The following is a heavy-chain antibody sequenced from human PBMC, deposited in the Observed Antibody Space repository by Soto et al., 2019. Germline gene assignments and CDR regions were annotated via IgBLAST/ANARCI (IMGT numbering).Heavy chain of an antibody. Sequence: QAQLVQSGAEVKEPGASVKVSCKASGYTFTNYDISWVRQATGQGLEWMGWMNPNSANTGYAQKFQGRVSMTRDTATNAAYMELSSLRSEDTAIYYCARMATSGNLHWFDPWGQGSLVTVSS. CDR1: GYTFTNYD. CDR3: ARMATSGNLHWFDP. J-gene: IGHJ5*02. CDR2: MNPNSANT. V-gene: IGHV1-8*01.